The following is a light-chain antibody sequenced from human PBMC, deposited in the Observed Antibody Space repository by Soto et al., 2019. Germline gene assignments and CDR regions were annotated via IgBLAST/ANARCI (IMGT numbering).Light chain of an antibody. CDR2: EVS. CDR3: CPNSSSSTFYV. Sequence: QSALTQPASVSGSPGQSITISCTGTSSDVGSYNLVSWYQQHPGKAPKLMIYEVSKRPSGVSNRFSGSKSGNTASLTISGLQAEDEADYYRCPNSSSSTFYVFGAGPKITVL. J-gene: IGLJ1*01. V-gene: IGLV2-23*02. CDR1: SSDVGSYNL.